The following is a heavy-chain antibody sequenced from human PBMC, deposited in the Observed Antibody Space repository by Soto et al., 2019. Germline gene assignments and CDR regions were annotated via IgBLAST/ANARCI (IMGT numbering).Heavy chain of an antibody. CDR3: AKDLRAYYDFWSAPWGYYYYYYGMDV. J-gene: IGHJ6*02. Sequence: GGSLGLSCAASGFTFSSYAMSWVRQAPGKGLEWVSAISGSGGSTYYADSVKGRFTISRDNSKNTLYLQMNSLRAEDTAVYYCAKDLRAYYDFWSAPWGYYYYYYGMDVWGQGTTVTVSS. CDR1: GFTFSSYA. CDR2: ISGSGGST. V-gene: IGHV3-23*01. D-gene: IGHD3-3*01.